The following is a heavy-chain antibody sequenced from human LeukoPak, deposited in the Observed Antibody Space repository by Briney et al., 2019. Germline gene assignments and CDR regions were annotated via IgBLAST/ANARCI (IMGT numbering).Heavy chain of an antibody. CDR3: AREEASAGDY. D-gene: IGHD6-13*01. Sequence: PSETLSLTCTVSGGSISSSSHYWAWIRQPPGKGLEWIGSIYYTGGTFYSPSLKSRVTISVDTSSNQFSLKVRSVTAADTAVYYCAREEASAGDYWGQGTLVTVSS. J-gene: IGHJ4*02. CDR1: GGSISSSSHY. V-gene: IGHV4-39*01. CDR2: IYYTGGT.